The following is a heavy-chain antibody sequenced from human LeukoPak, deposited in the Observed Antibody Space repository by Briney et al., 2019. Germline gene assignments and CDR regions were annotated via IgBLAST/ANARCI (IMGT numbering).Heavy chain of an antibody. V-gene: IGHV1-58*02. J-gene: IGHJ4*02. CDR1: GFTFTSSA. CDR3: ATGYCSGGSCYAYYFDY. CDR2: IVVGSGNT. D-gene: IGHD2-15*01. Sequence: SVKVSCKASGFTFTSSAMQWVRQARGQRPEWIGWIVVGSGNTNYAQKFQERVTITRDMSTSTAYMELSSLRSEDTAVYYCATGYCSGGSCYAYYFDYWGQGTLVTVPS.